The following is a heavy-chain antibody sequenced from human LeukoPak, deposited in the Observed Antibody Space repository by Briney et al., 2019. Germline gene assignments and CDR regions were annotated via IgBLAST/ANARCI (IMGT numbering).Heavy chain of an antibody. J-gene: IGHJ4*02. V-gene: IGHV4-4*02. CDR3: AGLEGRYSTGLYYYFDY. D-gene: IGHD6-19*01. CDR2: MYLSGTT. Sequence: PGGSLRLSCAASGFTFSSYAMHWVRQPPGKGLEWVGEMYLSGTTTYNPSLRGRVTISIDKSKNQLSLKLSYVTAADTAVYYCAGLEGRYSTGLYYYFDYWGQGTLVTVSS. CDR1: GFTFSSYA.